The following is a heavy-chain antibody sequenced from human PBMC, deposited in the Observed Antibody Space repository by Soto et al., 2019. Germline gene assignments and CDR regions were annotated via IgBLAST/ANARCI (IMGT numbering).Heavy chain of an antibody. CDR1: GGSFSGYY. J-gene: IGHJ4*02. Sequence: SETLSLTCAVYGGSFSGYYWSWIRQPPGKGLECIGEINHSGSTNYNPSLKSRVTISVDTSKNQFSLKLSSVTAADTAVYYCARGPYSGYDYHSSGRADYFDYWGQGTLVTVSS. CDR3: ARGPYSGYDYHSSGRADYFDY. CDR2: INHSGST. D-gene: IGHD5-12*01. V-gene: IGHV4-34*01.